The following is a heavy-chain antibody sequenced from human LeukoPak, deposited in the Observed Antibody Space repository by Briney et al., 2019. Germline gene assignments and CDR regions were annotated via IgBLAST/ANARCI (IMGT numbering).Heavy chain of an antibody. CDR3: ARAELPVGATFDY. CDR1: GYTFTGYY. V-gene: IGHV1-2*02. Sequence: GASVKVSCKASGYTFTGYYMHWVRQAPGQGLEWMGWINPNSGGTNYAQKFQGRVTMTRDTSISTAYMELSSLRSEDTAVYYCARAELPVGATFDYWGQGTLVTVSS. D-gene: IGHD1-26*01. CDR2: INPNSGGT. J-gene: IGHJ4*02.